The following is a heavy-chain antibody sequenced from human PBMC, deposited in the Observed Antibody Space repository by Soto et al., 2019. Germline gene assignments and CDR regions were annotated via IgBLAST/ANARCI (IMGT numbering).Heavy chain of an antibody. CDR3: ARATGSVDPVDY. D-gene: IGHD3-9*01. CDR2: ISSSGSTI. V-gene: IGHV3-48*03. CDR1: GFTFSSYE. J-gene: IGHJ4*02. Sequence: EVQLVESGGGLVQPGGSLRLSCAASGFTFSSYEMNWVRQAPGKGLEWVSYISSSGSTIYYADSLKGRFTISRDNAKNSLYLQMNSLRAEDTAVYYCARATGSVDPVDYWGQGTLVSVYS.